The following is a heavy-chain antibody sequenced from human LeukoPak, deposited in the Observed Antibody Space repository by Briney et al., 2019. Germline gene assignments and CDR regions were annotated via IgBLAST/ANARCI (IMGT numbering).Heavy chain of an antibody. CDR2: ISSSSSYI. CDR1: GFTFSSYS. CDR3: ARDPSWGDYVWGSYPASPFDY. J-gene: IGHJ4*02. D-gene: IGHD3-16*02. V-gene: IGHV3-21*01. Sequence: GGSLRLSCAASGFTFSSYSMNWVRQAPEKGLEWVSSISSSSSYIYYADSVKGRFAISRDNAKNSLYLQMNSLRAEDTAVYYCARDPSWGDYVWGSYPASPFDYWGQGTLVTVSS.